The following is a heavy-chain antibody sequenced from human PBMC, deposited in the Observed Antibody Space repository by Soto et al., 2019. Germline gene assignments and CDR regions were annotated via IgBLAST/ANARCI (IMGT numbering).Heavy chain of an antibody. V-gene: IGHV4-30-4*01. CDR1: GGSISSGDYY. Sequence: PSETLSLTCTVSGGSISSGDYYWSWIRQPPGKGLEWIGYIYYSGSTYYNPSLKSRVTISVDTSKNQFSLKLSSVTAADTAVYYCARVRGHLAARGGYFDYWGQGTLVTVPS. J-gene: IGHJ4*02. CDR2: IYYSGST. CDR3: ARVRGHLAARGGYFDY. D-gene: IGHD6-6*01.